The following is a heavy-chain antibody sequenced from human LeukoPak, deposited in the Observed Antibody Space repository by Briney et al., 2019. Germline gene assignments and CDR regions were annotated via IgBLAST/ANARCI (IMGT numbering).Heavy chain of an antibody. CDR3: AKDDCSSTSCYGAFDY. J-gene: IGHJ4*02. D-gene: IGHD2-2*01. Sequence: GGSLRLSCTVSGFTVSSNSWSWVRQAPGKGLEWVSFIYSGGNTHYSDSVKGRFTISRDNAKNSLYLQMNSLRAEDTALYYCAKDDCSSTSCYGAFDYWGQGTLVTVSS. CDR1: GFTVSSNS. V-gene: IGHV3-53*05. CDR2: IYSGGNT.